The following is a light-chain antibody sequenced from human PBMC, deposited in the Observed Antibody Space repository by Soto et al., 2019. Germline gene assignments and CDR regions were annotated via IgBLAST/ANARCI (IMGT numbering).Light chain of an antibody. CDR3: LQYNNWVPT. CDR1: QSVSSNY. Sequence: DIVLTQSPGTLSLSPGERGTLSCRASQSVSSNYLAWYQQKPGQAPRLLIYGASTRATGIPARFSGSGSGTEFTFTISSLQSEDFAVYYCLQYNNWVPTFGQGTKVDIK. J-gene: IGKJ1*01. V-gene: IGKV3-15*01. CDR2: GAS.